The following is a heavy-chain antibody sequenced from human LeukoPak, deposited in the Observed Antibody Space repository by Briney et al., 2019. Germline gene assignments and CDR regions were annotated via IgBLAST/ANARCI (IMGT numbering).Heavy chain of an antibody. V-gene: IGHV3-23*01. J-gene: IGHJ4*02. CDR3: ANLHYDILTGYIYYFDY. CDR2: ISGSGAST. D-gene: IGHD3-9*01. Sequence: GGSLRLSCAASGFTFSSYGMTWVRQAPGKGLEWVSSISGSGASTYYADSVKGRFTISRDNSKNTLYLQMNSLRAEDTAVYYCANLHYDILTGYIYYFDYWGQGTLVTVSS. CDR1: GFTFSSYG.